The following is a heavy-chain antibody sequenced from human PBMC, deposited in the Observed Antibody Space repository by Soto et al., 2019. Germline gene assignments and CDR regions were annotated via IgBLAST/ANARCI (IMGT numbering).Heavy chain of an antibody. D-gene: IGHD5-12*01. CDR1: GDTFNDYY. CDR3: SRESGGATATLDYYYFYMDV. J-gene: IGHJ6*03. V-gene: IGHV1-2*04. CDR2: INPNGGVT. Sequence: QVQLVQSGAEVKKPGASVTVSCRSSGDTFNDYYIHWVRQAPGQGLEWMGWINPNGGVTKYAQKFQGWVTLTRYTSIRTVYMQLSRLRSDDTAVYYCSRESGGATATLDYYYFYMDVWGTGPTVTVSS.